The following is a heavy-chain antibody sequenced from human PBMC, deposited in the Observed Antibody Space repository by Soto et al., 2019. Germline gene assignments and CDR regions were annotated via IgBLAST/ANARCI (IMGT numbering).Heavy chain of an antibody. CDR3: ARMSATGTRWFDP. Sequence: SDTVSLTCTVSGGSFSSGAYHWSWVRQHPGQGLEWIASISYRGITYSNPSLKSRLSMSVDTSKNQFSLNLTSVTAADTAVYHCARMSATGTRWFDPWGQGTLVTVSS. CDR1: GGSFSSGAYH. CDR2: ISYRGIT. V-gene: IGHV4-31*03. D-gene: IGHD6-13*01. J-gene: IGHJ5*02.